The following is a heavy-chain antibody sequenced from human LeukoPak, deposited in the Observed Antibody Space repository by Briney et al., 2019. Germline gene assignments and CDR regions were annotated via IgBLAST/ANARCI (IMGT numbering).Heavy chain of an antibody. CDR1: GFTFSSYG. Sequence: GGSLRLSCAASGFTFSSYGMHWVRQAPGKGLEWVAVISYDGSNKYFTDSVKGRFTISRDNSKNTLYLQMNSLRAEDTAVYYCARDPGGGQWLAYYFDYWGQGTLVTVSS. D-gene: IGHD6-19*01. V-gene: IGHV3-30*03. CDR3: ARDPGGGQWLAYYFDY. CDR2: ISYDGSNK. J-gene: IGHJ4*02.